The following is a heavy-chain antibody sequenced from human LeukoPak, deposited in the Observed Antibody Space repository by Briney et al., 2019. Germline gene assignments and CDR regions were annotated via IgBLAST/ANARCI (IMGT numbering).Heavy chain of an antibody. J-gene: IGHJ4*02. CDR3: ARQSTVSTARRYFDY. D-gene: IGHD4-17*01. Sequence: GESLKISCKGSGYRFTSYWIGWVRQMPGKGLEWMGIIYPGDSDTRYSPSFQGQVTISADKSISTAYLQWSSLKASDTAMYYCARQSTVSTARRYFDYWGQGTLVTVSS. CDR1: GYRFTSYW. V-gene: IGHV5-51*01. CDR2: IYPGDSDT.